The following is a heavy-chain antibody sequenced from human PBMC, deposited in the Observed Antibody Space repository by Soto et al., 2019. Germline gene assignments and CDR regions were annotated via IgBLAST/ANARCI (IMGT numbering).Heavy chain of an antibody. Sequence: ASVKVSCKASGYTFTGYYMHWVRQAPGQGLEWMGWINPNSGGTNYAQKFQGRVTMTRDTSISTAYMELSRLRSDDTAVYYCARVVVLNYYYYYGMDVWDQGTTVTVSS. CDR1: GYTFTGYY. CDR2: INPNSGGT. CDR3: ARVVVLNYYYYYGMDV. D-gene: IGHD2-15*01. J-gene: IGHJ6*02. V-gene: IGHV1-2*02.